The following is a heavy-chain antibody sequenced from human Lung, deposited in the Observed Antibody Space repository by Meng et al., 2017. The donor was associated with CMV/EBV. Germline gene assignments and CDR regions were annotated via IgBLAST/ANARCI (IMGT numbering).Heavy chain of an antibody. CDR1: GGSVSSGSYY. CDR2: IYYSGST. J-gene: IGHJ4*02. Sequence: SETLSLXCTVSGGSVSSGSYYWSWIRQPPGKGLEWIGYIYYSGSTNYNPSLKSRVTISVDTSKNQFSLKLSSVTAADSAVYYCARVQGVQGDGYNLWALQPYYFDYXGQGXLVTVSS. CDR3: ARVQGVQGDGYNLWALQPYYFDY. V-gene: IGHV4-61*01. D-gene: IGHD5-24*01.